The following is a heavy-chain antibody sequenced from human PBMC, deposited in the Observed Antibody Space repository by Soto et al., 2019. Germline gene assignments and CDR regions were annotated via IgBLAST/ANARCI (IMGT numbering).Heavy chain of an antibody. CDR3: ARSGHNSGFFYYDY. CDR1: GFSLRNTGVG. Sequence: QITLKESGPTLVKVSQTVTLTCTISGFSLRNTGVGVGWIRQPPGKALEGLALINWNDDKRYNPSLMSRLTISKDASKNQVVLTMTNMDPVDTATYYCARSGHNSGFFYYDYWGQGTLITVSS. CDR2: INWNDDK. D-gene: IGHD3-22*01. V-gene: IGHV2-5*01. J-gene: IGHJ4*02.